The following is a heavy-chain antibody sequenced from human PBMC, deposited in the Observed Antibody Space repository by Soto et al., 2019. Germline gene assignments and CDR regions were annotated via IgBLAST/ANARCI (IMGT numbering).Heavy chain of an antibody. V-gene: IGHV4-34*01. CDR2: INHVGIT. D-gene: IGHD3-3*01. CDR1: GGSFRGFY. CDR3: ARAHDFWGGSQQSIDS. Sequence: PSETLSLTCAVSGGSFRGFYWTWIRQSPGKGLEWLGDINHVGITNYNPSLKSRVSIPVDTSKSQFSLKLSSVTAADTAVYYCARAHDFWGGSQQSIDSWGQGTRVTVSS. J-gene: IGHJ4*02.